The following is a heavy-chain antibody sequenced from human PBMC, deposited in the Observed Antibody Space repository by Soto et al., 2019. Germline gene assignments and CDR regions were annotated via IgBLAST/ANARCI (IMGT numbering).Heavy chain of an antibody. D-gene: IGHD6-25*01. CDR2: MNSGGGNT. V-gene: IGHV1-3*01. CDR1: GYTFTSYS. Sequence: ASEKVSCNASGYTFTSYSMHGVRRAPGQRLVWMGWMNSGGGNTLYSQKFQRSITITRDTSTSTAYMEVNRLKSADTAVYYCARDSGYTLRSLNPWGPGTLVTVSS. J-gene: IGHJ4*02. CDR3: ARDSGYTLRSLNP.